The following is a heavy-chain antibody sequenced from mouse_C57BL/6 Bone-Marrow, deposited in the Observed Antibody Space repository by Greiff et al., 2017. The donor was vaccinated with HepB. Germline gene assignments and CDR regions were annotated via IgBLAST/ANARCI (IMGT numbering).Heavy chain of an antibody. CDR2: IDPNSGGP. J-gene: IGHJ4*01. Sequence: VQLQQPGAELVKPGASVKLSCKASGYTFTSYWMHWVKQRPGRGLEWIGRIDPNSGGPQYNEKFKSQATLTVDKPSSTADMQLSSLTSEDSAVYYCARSDYYGGAMDYWGQGTSVTVSS. CDR1: GYTFTSYW. CDR3: ARSDYYGGAMDY. V-gene: IGHV1-72*01. D-gene: IGHD1-1*01.